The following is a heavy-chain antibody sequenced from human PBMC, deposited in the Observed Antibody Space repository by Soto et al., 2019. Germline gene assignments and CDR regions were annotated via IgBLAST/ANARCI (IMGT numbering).Heavy chain of an antibody. J-gene: IGHJ4*02. CDR3: ARSDYYDSSGYYPSEIDY. CDR1: GGSISSGGYY. V-gene: IGHV4-31*03. Sequence: SETLSLTCTVSGGSISSGGYYWSWIRQHPGKGLEWIGYIYYSGSTYYNPSLKSRVTISVDTSKNQFSLKLSSVTAADTAVYYCARSDYYDSSGYYPSEIDYWGQGTLVTVS. D-gene: IGHD3-22*01. CDR2: IYYSGST.